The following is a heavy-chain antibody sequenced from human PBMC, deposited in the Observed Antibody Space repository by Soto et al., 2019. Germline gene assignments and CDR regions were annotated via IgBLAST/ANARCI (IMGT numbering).Heavy chain of an antibody. CDR2: IGASGSPI. D-gene: IGHD3-10*01. V-gene: IGHV3-11*01. CDR1: GFSFSDYY. Sequence: QMQLVQSGGGLVKPGGSLRLSCAASGFSFSDYYMSWIRRAPGKGLEWVSYIGASGSPIYFGDSVKGRFSISRDNTNNSLYLQMNSLRPDDTAVYYCARGTYCMDVWGQGTTVIVSS. J-gene: IGHJ6*02. CDR3: ARGTYCMDV.